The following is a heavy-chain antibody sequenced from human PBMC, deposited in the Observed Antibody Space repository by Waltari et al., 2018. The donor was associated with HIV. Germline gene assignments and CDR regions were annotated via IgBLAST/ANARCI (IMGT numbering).Heavy chain of an antibody. D-gene: IGHD2-15*01. V-gene: IGHV3-30*02. Sequence: QVQLVASGGGVVQPGGSLRLSCAAPGFPFRSYGLHWVRQAPGKGLEWVTFIRYDGSKKHYADSVKGRFTISRDNSDNTLYLEMNSLRTEDTAVYYCATNIVVAATGTFDYWGQGTRVIVTA. CDR2: IRYDGSKK. CDR3: ATNIVVAATGTFDY. CDR1: GFPFRSYG. J-gene: IGHJ4*02.